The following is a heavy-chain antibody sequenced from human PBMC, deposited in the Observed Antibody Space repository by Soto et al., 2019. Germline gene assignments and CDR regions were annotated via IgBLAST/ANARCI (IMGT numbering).Heavy chain of an antibody. CDR3: AKDGDTAMVIGYYYYYMDV. J-gene: IGHJ6*03. CDR2: ISGSGGST. Sequence: GGSLRLSCAASGFTFSSYAMSWVRQAPGKGLEWVSAISGSGGSTYYADSVKGRFTISRDNSKNTLYLQMNSLRAEDTAVYYCAKDGDTAMVIGYYYYYMDVWGKGTTVTVS. CDR1: GFTFSSYA. V-gene: IGHV3-23*01. D-gene: IGHD5-18*01.